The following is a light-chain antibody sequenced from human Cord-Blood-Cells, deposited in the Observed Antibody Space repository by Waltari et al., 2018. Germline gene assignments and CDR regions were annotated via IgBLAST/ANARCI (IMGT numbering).Light chain of an antibody. CDR1: RPRRYY. CDR3: NSRDSSGNHYV. J-gene: IGLJ1*01. V-gene: IGLV3-19*01. Sequence: SSELTQDPAVSVALGQTVRITCQGERPRRYYASWYQQKPGQAPVLVIYGKNNRPSGIPDRFSGSSSGNTASLTITGAQAEDEADYYCNSRDSSGNHYVFGTGTKVTDL. CDR2: GKN.